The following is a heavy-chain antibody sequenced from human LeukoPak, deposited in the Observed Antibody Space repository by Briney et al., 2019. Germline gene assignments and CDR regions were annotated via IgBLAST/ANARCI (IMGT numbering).Heavy chain of an antibody. CDR2: IYSGGNT. CDR1: GFSVSSNY. D-gene: IGHD3-16*01. J-gene: IGHJ4*02. Sequence: PGASLRLSCAASGFSVSSNYMTWVRQAPGKGLEWVSVIYSGGNTYYADSVKDRFTISRDKSENTLYLHMNSLRAEDTAVYYCSGGGFAVIDYWGQGTLVTVSS. V-gene: IGHV3-53*01. CDR3: SGGGFAVIDY.